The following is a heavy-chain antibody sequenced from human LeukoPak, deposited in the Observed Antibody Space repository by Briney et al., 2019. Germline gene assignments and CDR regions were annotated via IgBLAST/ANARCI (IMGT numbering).Heavy chain of an antibody. V-gene: IGHV3-11*06. CDR2: ISSSSSYT. J-gene: IGHJ4*02. Sequence: GGSLRLSCAASGFTFSDYYMSWIRQAPGKGLEWVSYISSSSSYTNYADSVKGRFTISRDNAKNSLYLQMNSLRAEDTAVYYCARAGIIAVAAIDYWGQGTLVTVSS. D-gene: IGHD6-19*01. CDR3: ARAGIIAVAAIDY. CDR1: GFTFSDYY.